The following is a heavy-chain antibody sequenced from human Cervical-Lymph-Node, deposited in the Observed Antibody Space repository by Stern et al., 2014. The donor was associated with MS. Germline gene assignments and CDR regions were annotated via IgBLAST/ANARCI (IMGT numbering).Heavy chain of an antibody. CDR2: IYYTGST. CDR3: ARHRVNWLFDY. CDR1: GGSISSYY. Sequence: VHLVESGPGLVKPSETLSLTCTVSGGSISSYYWSWIRQPPGKGLEWVGYIYYTGSTNYNPSLKSRVTISVDMSKSQFSLRLSSVTAADTAVYYCARHRVNWLFDYWGQGTLVTVSS. D-gene: IGHD1-1*01. J-gene: IGHJ4*02. V-gene: IGHV4-59*01.